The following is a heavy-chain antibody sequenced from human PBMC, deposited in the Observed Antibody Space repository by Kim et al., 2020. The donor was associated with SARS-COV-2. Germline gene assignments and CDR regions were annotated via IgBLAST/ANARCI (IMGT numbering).Heavy chain of an antibody. V-gene: IGHV4-31*02. Sequence: YYNPSLKSRVIISVDTSKNQFSLKVSSVTAADTAVYYCGRGPYSSRPFDYWGQGTLVTVSS. J-gene: IGHJ4*02. CDR3: GRGPYSSRPFDY. D-gene: IGHD6-19*01.